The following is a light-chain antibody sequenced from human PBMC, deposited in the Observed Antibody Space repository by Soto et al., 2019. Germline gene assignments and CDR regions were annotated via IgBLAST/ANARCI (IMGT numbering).Light chain of an antibody. J-gene: IGLJ2*01. Sequence: QSALTQPASVSGSPGQSITISCAGTMRDVGAYNLVSWYQQHPGRAPQLIIYEVRNRPSGISVRFSGSKSGNTASLTISGLQAEYEADYYCSSYTSKSSLIFGGGTKLTVL. V-gene: IGLV2-14*01. CDR3: SSYTSKSSLI. CDR1: MRDVGAYNL. CDR2: EVR.